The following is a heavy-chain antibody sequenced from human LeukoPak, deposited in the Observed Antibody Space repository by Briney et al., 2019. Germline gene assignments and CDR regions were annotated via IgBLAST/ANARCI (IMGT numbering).Heavy chain of an antibody. CDR1: GFTFSNYA. J-gene: IGHJ4*02. Sequence: GGSLRLSCAASGFTFSNYAMSWVRQAPGKGLEWVSAISGSGGSTYYADSVKGRFTISRDNSKNTLYLQMNSLRAEDTAVYYCAKGPLITIFGAVSAWGQGTLVTVSS. V-gene: IGHV3-23*01. CDR2: ISGSGGST. D-gene: IGHD3-3*01. CDR3: AKGPLITIFGAVSA.